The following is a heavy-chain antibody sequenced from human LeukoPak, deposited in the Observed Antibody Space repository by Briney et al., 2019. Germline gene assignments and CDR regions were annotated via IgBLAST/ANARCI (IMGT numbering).Heavy chain of an antibody. J-gene: IGHJ6*02. D-gene: IGHD6-19*01. V-gene: IGHV4-34*01. CDR1: GGSFSGYY. CDR2: INHSGST. Sequence: PSETLSLTCAVYGGSFSGYYWSWIRQPPGKGLEWIGEINHSGSTNYNPSLKSRVTISVDTSKNQFSLKLSSVTAADTAVYYCARGLLGYSSGWYYYYGMDVWGQGTTVTVSS. CDR3: ARGLLGYSSGWYYYYGMDV.